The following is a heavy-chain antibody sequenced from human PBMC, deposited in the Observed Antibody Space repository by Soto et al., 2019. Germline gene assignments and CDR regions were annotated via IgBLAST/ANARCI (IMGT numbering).Heavy chain of an antibody. CDR2: ISYSGST. Sequence: QVQLQESGPGLVRPSQTLSLTCTVSAGSISTINYYWSWIRQHPEKGLEWIGYISYSGSTFYHSSLTSRVTISLDTCKKQFSLTLTSVTAADTAVYYCARSAQWDGFDPWGQGTMVTVSS. CDR1: AGSISTINYY. V-gene: IGHV4-31*03. CDR3: ARSAQWDGFDP. D-gene: IGHD2-8*01. J-gene: IGHJ3*01.